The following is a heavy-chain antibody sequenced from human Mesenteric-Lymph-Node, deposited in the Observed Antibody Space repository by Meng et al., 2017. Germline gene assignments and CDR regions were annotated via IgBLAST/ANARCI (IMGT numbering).Heavy chain of an antibody. D-gene: IGHD6-19*01. CDR1: GFTFSRYA. CDR3: AKGASYSSGPYYFDY. J-gene: IGHJ4*02. Sequence: QVQRMESGGGVVQPGRSLRLSCAASGFTFSRYAMHWVRQAPGKGLEWVAVVSDDGVDKLYTDSVKGRFTISRDNSKNTLYLQMNSLRIEDTAVFHCAKGASYSSGPYYFDYCGQGTLVTVSS. V-gene: IGHV3-30*18. CDR2: VSDDGVDK.